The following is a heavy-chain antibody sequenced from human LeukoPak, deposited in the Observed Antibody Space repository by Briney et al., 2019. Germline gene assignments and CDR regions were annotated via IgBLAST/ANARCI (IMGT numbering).Heavy chain of an antibody. Sequence: SETLSLTCTVSGGSISSYYWTWIRQPAGKGLEWIGRTYSSGTSYYNPSLKSRVTLSVDTSQNQFSLRLSSVTAEDTAVYYCARGPPTEAHAFNIWGQGTMVTVSS. CDR2: TYSSGTS. CDR1: GGSISSYY. J-gene: IGHJ3*02. CDR3: ARGPPTEAHAFNI. D-gene: IGHD1-14*01. V-gene: IGHV4-4*07.